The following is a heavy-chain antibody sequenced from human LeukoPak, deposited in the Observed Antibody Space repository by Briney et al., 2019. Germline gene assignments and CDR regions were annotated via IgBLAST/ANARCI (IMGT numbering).Heavy chain of an antibody. CDR3: ARTSTFRSFWFDP. D-gene: IGHD3-16*01. V-gene: IGHV3-53*01. CDR2: IYSGGST. J-gene: IGHJ5*02. Sequence: PGGSLRLSCAASGLTVSSKYMSWVRQAPGKGLEWVSVIYSGGSTYYADSVKGRFTISRDKSKNTLNLQMNSLRAEDTAVYYCARTSTFRSFWFDPWGQGTLVTVSS. CDR1: GLTVSSKY.